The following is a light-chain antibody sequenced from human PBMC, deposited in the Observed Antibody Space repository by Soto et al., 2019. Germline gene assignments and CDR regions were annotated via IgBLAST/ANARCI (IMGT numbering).Light chain of an antibody. J-gene: IGLJ3*02. CDR2: YDD. CDR3: AAWEDSLNGVV. Sequence: QSVLTQTHSVSAAPRHRVTISCSGSSSNIGNNGVSWYQQLPGKAPKLLIYYDDLLPSGVSDRFSGSKSGTSASLAIGGLQSEDEADYYCAAWEDSLNGVVFGGGTKLTVL. CDR1: SSNIGNNG. V-gene: IGLV1-36*01.